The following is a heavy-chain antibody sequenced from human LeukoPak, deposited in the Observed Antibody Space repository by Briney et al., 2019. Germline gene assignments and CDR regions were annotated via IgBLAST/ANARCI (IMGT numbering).Heavy chain of an antibody. CDR1: GFTFSSYE. CDR2: ISSSGSTI. Sequence: QSGGSLRLSCAASGFTFSSYEMNWVRQAPGKGLEWVSYISSSGSTIYYADSVKGRFTISRDNAKNSLYLQMNSLRAEDTAVYYCASVSPREIPMVRGAIFDYWGQGTLVTISS. J-gene: IGHJ4*02. V-gene: IGHV3-48*03. CDR3: ASVSPREIPMVRGAIFDY. D-gene: IGHD3-10*01.